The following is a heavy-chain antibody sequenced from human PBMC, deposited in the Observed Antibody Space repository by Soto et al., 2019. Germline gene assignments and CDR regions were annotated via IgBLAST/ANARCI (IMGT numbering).Heavy chain of an antibody. CDR3: ARDRVGYCSGGSCYSNDYYYGMDV. Sequence: GGSLRLSCAASGFTFSSYSMHWVRQAPGKGLEWVSYISSSSNTIYYADSVKGRFTISRDNSKNTLYLQMNSLRAEDTAVYYCARDRVGYCSGGSCYSNDYYYGMDVWGQGTTVTVSS. J-gene: IGHJ6*02. V-gene: IGHV3-48*01. CDR1: GFTFSSYS. CDR2: ISSSSNTI. D-gene: IGHD2-15*01.